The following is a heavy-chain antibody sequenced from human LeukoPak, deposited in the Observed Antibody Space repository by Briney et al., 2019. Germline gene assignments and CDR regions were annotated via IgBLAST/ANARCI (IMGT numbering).Heavy chain of an antibody. CDR3: ARQGVGSGSYYRNWFDP. D-gene: IGHD3-10*01. V-gene: IGHV4-59*08. Sequence: PSETLSLTCTVSGGSISSYYWSWIRQPPGKGLEWIGDIYYSGSTNYNPSLKSRVTISVDTSKNQFSLKLSSVTAADTAVYFCARQGVGSGSYYRNWFDPWGQGTLVTVSS. CDR2: IYYSGST. CDR1: GGSISSYY. J-gene: IGHJ5*02.